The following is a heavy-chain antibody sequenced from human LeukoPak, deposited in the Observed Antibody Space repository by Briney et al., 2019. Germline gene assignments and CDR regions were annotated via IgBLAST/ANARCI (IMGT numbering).Heavy chain of an antibody. CDR3: ARGIVVVPASTQLFDY. V-gene: IGHV4-39*07. Sequence: PSETLSLTCTVSGGSISSSSYYWGWIRQPPGKGQEWIGSIYYSGSTYYNPSPKSRVTISVDTSKNQFSLKLSSVTAADTAVYYCARGIVVVPASTQLFDYWGQGTLVTVSS. CDR2: IYYSGST. J-gene: IGHJ4*02. D-gene: IGHD2-2*01. CDR1: GGSISSSSYY.